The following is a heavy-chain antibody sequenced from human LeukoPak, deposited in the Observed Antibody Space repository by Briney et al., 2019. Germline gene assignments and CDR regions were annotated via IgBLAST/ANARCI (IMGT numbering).Heavy chain of an antibody. Sequence: GGSLRLSCAASGFTFSSYAMSWVRQAPGKGLEWVSAISGSGGSTYYADSVKGRFTISRDNSKNTLYLQMNSLRAEDTAVYYCAKDLTIFTGRGLAFDIWGQGTMVTVSS. V-gene: IGHV3-23*01. CDR1: GFTFSSYA. CDR3: AKDLTIFTGRGLAFDI. CDR2: ISGSGGST. J-gene: IGHJ3*02. D-gene: IGHD3-3*01.